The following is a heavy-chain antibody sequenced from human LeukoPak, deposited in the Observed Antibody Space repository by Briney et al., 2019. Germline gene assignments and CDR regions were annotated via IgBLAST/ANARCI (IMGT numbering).Heavy chain of an antibody. Sequence: PGGSLRLFCVASGLPIGDFAMHWVRQAPGQGLEWVSLISGDGVSTFFADSVKGRFSISRDNSKNSLFLEMSSLRTEDTAMYYCARESGKFDYWGQGTLASVSS. V-gene: IGHV3-43*02. CDR2: ISGDGVST. CDR3: ARESGKFDY. CDR1: GLPIGDFA. J-gene: IGHJ4*02.